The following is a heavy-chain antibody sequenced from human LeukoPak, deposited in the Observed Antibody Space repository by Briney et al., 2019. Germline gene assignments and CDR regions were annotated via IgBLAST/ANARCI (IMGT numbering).Heavy chain of an antibody. V-gene: IGHV3-53*01. CDR3: AKSTMLRGVPDY. D-gene: IGHD3-10*01. CDR1: GFSVTNNY. Sequence: GGSLRLSCAVSGFSVTNNYMSWVRQAPGKGLEWVSVFYVGGATYYADSVKGRFTISRDNSENTLYLQMNSLRAEDTAVYYCAKSTMLRGVPDYWGQGTLVTVSS. CDR2: FYVGGAT. J-gene: IGHJ4*02.